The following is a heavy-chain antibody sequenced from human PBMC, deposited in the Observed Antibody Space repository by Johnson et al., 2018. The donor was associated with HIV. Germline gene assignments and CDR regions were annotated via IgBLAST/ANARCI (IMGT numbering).Heavy chain of an antibody. CDR1: GFTFSNHH. D-gene: IGHD6-6*01. Sequence: VQLVESGGGLVQPGGSLRLSCAVSGFTFSNHHMTWVRQAPGKGLEWVANINQDGSDKYYVDSVKGRFTISSDNAQNSLYLQMNSLSAEDTAVYYCASEWSDIAAGVTGACDVWGQGTMVTVSS. J-gene: IGHJ3*01. CDR2: INQDGSDK. CDR3: ASEWSDIAAGVTGACDV. V-gene: IGHV3-7*01.